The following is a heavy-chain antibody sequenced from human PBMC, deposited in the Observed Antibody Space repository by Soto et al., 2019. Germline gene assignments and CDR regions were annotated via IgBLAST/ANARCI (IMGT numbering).Heavy chain of an antibody. CDR1: GYTFTHYA. V-gene: IGHV1-3*01. CDR3: ARGVAADGA. Sequence: QVQLVQSGAEVKKPGASVKVSCTASGYTFTHYAIHWVRHAPGQRLEWMGFINAGSGNTKYSQTFQGRLTFTKDTSASTAYMDLSSLRSEDTAIYYCARGVAADGAWGQGTLVTVSS. D-gene: IGHD6-13*01. J-gene: IGHJ5*02. CDR2: INAGSGNT.